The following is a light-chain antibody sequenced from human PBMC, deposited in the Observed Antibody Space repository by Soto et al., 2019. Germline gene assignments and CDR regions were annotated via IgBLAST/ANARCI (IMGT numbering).Light chain of an antibody. V-gene: IGKV1-5*01. CDR2: DAS. Sequence: DIQMTQSPSTLSASVGDIVTITCRASQSISSWLAWYQQKPGKAPKLLIYDASSLESGVPSRFSGSGSGTAFTLTISSLQPEDFATYYCQKSYSTLINFGQGTRLEIK. CDR1: QSISSW. J-gene: IGKJ5*01. CDR3: QKSYSTLIN.